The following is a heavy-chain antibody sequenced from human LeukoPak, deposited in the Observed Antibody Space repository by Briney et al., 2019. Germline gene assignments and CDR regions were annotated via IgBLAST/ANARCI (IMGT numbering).Heavy chain of an antibody. J-gene: IGHJ5*02. CDR3: ARAREMYPFDP. CDR1: GGSISSSAYY. D-gene: IGHD5-24*01. CDR2: IYYSGTT. V-gene: IGHV4-39*07. Sequence: SETLSLTCRVSGGSISSSAYYWDWIRQPPGKGLEWIGSIYYSGTTYYNPSLKSRVMISVDTSKNQFSLKLSSVTAADTAVYYCARAREMYPFDPWGQGTLVTVSS.